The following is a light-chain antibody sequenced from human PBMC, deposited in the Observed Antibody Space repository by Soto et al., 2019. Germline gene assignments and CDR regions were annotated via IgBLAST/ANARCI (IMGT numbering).Light chain of an antibody. V-gene: IGKV1-13*02. J-gene: IGKJ5*01. CDR1: QGISSA. CDR2: DVF. Sequence: AIQVTQSPSSLSASVGDTVTITCRASQGISSAFAWYQQKPGKVPRLLIYDVFNLQSGVPSRFSGSGSGTDVTLTISRLQPEDVATYYCQQLETYPLTFGQGTRLEVK. CDR3: QQLETYPLT.